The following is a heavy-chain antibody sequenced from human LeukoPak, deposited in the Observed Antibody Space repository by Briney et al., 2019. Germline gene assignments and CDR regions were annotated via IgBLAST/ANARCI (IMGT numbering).Heavy chain of an antibody. CDR3: ERDIYETSGHKYLDY. D-gene: IGHD3-22*01. CDR2: IYNDGSNQ. CDR1: GFSFSTYG. J-gene: IGHJ4*02. V-gene: IGHV3-33*01. Sequence: GRSLRLSCAASGFSFSTYGMHWVRQAPGKGLEWVAIIYNDGSNQYYADSVKGRFTVSRDNSRNTLYLHMNSLRADDTAVYYCERDIYETSGHKYLDYWGQGTLVTVSS.